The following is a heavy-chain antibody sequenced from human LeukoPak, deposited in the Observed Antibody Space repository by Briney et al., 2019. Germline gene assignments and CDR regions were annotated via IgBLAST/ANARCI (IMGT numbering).Heavy chain of an antibody. J-gene: IGHJ6*02. V-gene: IGHV1-24*01. CDR1: GYTLTELS. CDR3: ARVAVAGIDYYGMDV. D-gene: IGHD6-19*01. CDR2: FDPEDGET. Sequence: ASVKVSCKVSGYTLTELSMHWVRRAPGKGLEWMGGFDPEDGETIYAQKFQGRVTMTRDTSTSTVYMELSSLRSEDTAVYYCARVAVAGIDYYGMDVWGQGTTVTVSS.